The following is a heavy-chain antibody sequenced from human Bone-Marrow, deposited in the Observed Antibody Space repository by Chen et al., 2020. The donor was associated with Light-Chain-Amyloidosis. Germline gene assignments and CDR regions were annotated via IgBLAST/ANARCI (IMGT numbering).Heavy chain of an antibody. CDR3: TRDLNYHHGSAYFDVFDI. D-gene: IGHD1-1*01. CDR1: GFTFGTYW. Sequence: EVQLVESGGGLVQPGGSLRLSCAASGFTFGTYWMAWVRQAPGKGLEWLANIKGDGSDKYYVDSVRGRFTVSRDNAMNSLYLQMSGLRAEDTAMYYCTRDLNYHHGSAYFDVFDIWGQGTMVTVSS. CDR2: IKGDGSDK. V-gene: IGHV3-7*01. J-gene: IGHJ3*02.